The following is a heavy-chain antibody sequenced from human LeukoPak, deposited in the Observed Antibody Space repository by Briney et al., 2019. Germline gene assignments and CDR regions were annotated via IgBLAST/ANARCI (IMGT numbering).Heavy chain of an antibody. V-gene: IGHV3-23*01. D-gene: IGHD5-12*01. CDR3: AKDGVDSGYDEAVDY. CDR2: ISGSGGST. Sequence: LPGGSLRLSCAASGFTFSSYAMSWVRQAPGKGLEWVSAISGSGGSTYYADPVKGRFTISRDNSKNTLYLQMNSLRAEDTAVYYCAKDGVDSGYDEAVDYWGQGTLVTVSS. CDR1: GFTFSSYA. J-gene: IGHJ4*02.